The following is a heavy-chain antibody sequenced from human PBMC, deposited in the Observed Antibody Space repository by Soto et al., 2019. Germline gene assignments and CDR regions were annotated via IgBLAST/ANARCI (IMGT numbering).Heavy chain of an antibody. CDR3: ARDLRFRGFYGMDV. CDR1: GGSISSGGYY. V-gene: IGHV4-31*03. Sequence: QVQLQESSRGLVKPSQTLSLTCTVSGGSISSGGYYWSWIRQHPGKGLEWIGYIYYSGSTYYNPSLKSRVTISVDTSKNQFSLKLSSVTAADTAVYYCARDLRFRGFYGMDVWGQGTTVTVSS. J-gene: IGHJ6*02. CDR2: IYYSGST. D-gene: IGHD3-10*01.